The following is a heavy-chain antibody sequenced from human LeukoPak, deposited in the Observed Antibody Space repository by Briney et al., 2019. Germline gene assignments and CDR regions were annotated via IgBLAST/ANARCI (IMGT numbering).Heavy chain of an antibody. V-gene: IGHV3-23*01. CDR3: AKDFVACGGDCYSGAFDI. CDR2: ISSSITNT. Sequence: GGSLRLSCAASGFTFSSFAMSWVRQAPGRGLEWVSPISSSITNTYYADSVKGRFTISRDNSKNTLYLQMNSLRAEDTAVYFCAKDFVACGGDCYSGAFDIWGQGTMVTVSS. CDR1: GFTFSSFA. J-gene: IGHJ3*02. D-gene: IGHD2-21*02.